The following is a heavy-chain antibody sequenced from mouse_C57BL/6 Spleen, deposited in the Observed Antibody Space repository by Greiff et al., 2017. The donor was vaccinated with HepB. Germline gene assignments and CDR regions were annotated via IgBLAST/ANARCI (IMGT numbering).Heavy chain of an antibody. J-gene: IGHJ1*03. CDR3: VRQGDGSSDFDV. CDR1: GFSFNTYA. V-gene: IGHV10-1*01. D-gene: IGHD1-1*01. Sequence: EVQLVESGGGLVQPKGSLKLSCAASGFSFNTYAMNWVRQAPGKGLEWVARIRSKSNNYATYYADSVKDRFTISRDDSESMLYLQMNNLKTEDTAMYYCVRQGDGSSDFDVWGTGTTVTVSS. CDR2: IRSKSNNYAT.